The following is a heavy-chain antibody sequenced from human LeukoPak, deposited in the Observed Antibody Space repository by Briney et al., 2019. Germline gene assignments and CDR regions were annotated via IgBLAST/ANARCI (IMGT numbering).Heavy chain of an antibody. D-gene: IGHD3-3*01. CDR1: GFTFSSYS. Sequence: GGSLRLSCAASGFTFSSYSMNWVRQAPGKGLEWVSSMSSSSSYIYYADSVKGRFTISRDNAKNSLYLQMNSLRAEDTAVYYCASGNYDFWSGYYSYYYYYMDVWGKGTTVTVSS. J-gene: IGHJ6*03. CDR3: ASGNYDFWSGYYSYYYYYMDV. V-gene: IGHV3-21*01. CDR2: MSSSSSYI.